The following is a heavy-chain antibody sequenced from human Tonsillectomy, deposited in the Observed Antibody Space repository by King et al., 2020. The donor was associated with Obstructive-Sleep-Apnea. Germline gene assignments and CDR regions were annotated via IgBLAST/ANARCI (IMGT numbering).Heavy chain of an antibody. CDR3: ARVLGAAGPDYYFDY. J-gene: IGHJ4*02. CDR1: GGSFSAYY. D-gene: IGHD1-26*01. Sequence: VQLQQWGAGLLKPSETLSLTCAVYGGSFSAYYWGWIRQPPGKGLEWIGEINHSGSTNCNPSLKSRVTISVDTSRNQVSLNLHSVTAADTAVYYCARVLGAAGPDYYFDYWGQGTLVTVSS. CDR2: INHSGST. V-gene: IGHV4-34*01.